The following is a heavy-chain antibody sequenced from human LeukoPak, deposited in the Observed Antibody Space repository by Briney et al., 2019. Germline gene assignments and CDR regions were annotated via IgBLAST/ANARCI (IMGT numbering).Heavy chain of an antibody. CDR2: ISAYNGNT. D-gene: IGHD3-22*01. CDR3: ASTNYDSSGYYWGDAFDI. CDR1: GYTFTSYG. J-gene: IGHJ3*02. V-gene: IGHV1-18*01. Sequence: GASVKVSSKASGYTFTSYGISWVRQAPGQGLEWMGWISAYNGNTNYAQKLQGRVTMTTDTSTSTAYMELRSLRSDDTAVYYCASTNYDSSGYYWGDAFDIWGQGTMVTVSS.